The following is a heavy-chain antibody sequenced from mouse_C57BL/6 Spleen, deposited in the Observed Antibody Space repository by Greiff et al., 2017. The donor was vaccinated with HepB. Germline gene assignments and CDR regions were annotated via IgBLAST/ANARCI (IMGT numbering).Heavy chain of an antibody. J-gene: IGHJ2*01. CDR3: ARAYDYGDGGDFDY. CDR2: IDPTGSET. CDR1: GYTFTSYW. V-gene: IGHV1-52*01. D-gene: IGHD2-4*01. Sequence: VQLQQSGAELVRPGSSVKLSCKASGYTFTSYWMHWVKQRPIQGLEWIGNIDPTGSETHYNQKFKDKATLTVDKSSSTAYMQLSSLTSEDSAVYYCARAYDYGDGGDFDYWGQGTTLTVSS.